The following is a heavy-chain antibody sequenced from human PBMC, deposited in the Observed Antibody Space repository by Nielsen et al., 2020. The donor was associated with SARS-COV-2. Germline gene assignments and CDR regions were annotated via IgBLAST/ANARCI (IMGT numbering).Heavy chain of an antibody. V-gene: IGHV6-1*01. Sequence: SQTLALTCPISGDSVSKNSAAWHWIRQSTSRGLEWVRRTYYRSKWYNDYAVSVKSRITINPDTSKNQFSLHLNSVTPEDKAVYYCSRGFYGLGVWGQGTTVNVSS. CDR3: SRGFYGLGV. CDR2: TYYRSKWYN. CDR1: GDSVSKNSAA. J-gene: IGHJ6*02.